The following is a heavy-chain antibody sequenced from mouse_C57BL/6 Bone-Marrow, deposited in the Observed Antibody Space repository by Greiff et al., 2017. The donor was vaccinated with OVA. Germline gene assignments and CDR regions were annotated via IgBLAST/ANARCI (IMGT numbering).Heavy chain of an antibody. J-gene: IGHJ2*01. Sequence: VQLQQPGAELVMPGASVKLSCKASGYTFTSYWMHWVKQRPGQGLEWIGEIDPSDSYTNYNQKFKGKSTLTVDKSSSTAYMQLSSLTSEDSAVYYCASDYYGSSYPFDYWGQGTTRTVSS. V-gene: IGHV1-69*01. CDR2: IDPSDSYT. D-gene: IGHD1-1*01. CDR1: GYTFTSYW. CDR3: ASDYYGSSYPFDY.